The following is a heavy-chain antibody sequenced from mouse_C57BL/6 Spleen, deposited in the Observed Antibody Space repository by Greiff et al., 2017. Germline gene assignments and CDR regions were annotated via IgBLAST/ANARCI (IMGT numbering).Heavy chain of an antibody. Sequence: QVQLQQPGAELVMPGASVKLSCKASGYTFTSYWMHWVKQRPGQGLEWIGEIDPSDSYTNYNQKFKGKSTLTVDKSSSTAYMQLSSLTSEDSAVYYCARDGVLAHRGQGRLCTVSA. J-gene: IGHJ3*01. CDR3: ARDGVLAH. V-gene: IGHV1-69*01. CDR2: IDPSDSYT. CDR1: GYTFTSYW. D-gene: IGHD1-2*01.